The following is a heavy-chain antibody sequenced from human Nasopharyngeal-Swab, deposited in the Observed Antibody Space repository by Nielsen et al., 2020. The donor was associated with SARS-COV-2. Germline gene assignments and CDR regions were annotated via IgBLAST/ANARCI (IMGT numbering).Heavy chain of an antibody. CDR2: IYHSGST. D-gene: IGHD4-17*01. Sequence: WIRQPPGKGLEWIGEIYHSGSTYYNPSLKSRVTISIDTSRNQFSLRLSSMTAADTAMYYCARHGEGDYDRLRMGGFDYWGQGTLVTVSS. J-gene: IGHJ4*02. V-gene: IGHV4-39*01. CDR3: ARHGEGDYDRLRMGGFDY.